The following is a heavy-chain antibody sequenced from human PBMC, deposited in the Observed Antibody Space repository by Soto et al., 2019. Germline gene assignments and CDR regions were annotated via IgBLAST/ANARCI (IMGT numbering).Heavy chain of an antibody. CDR3: ARGVHIVVVPAAIPVGGWFDP. Sequence: SETLSLTCTVSGGSISSGGYYWSWIRQHPGKGLEWIGYIYYSGSTYYNPSLKSRVTISVDTSKNQFSLKLSSVTAADTAVYYCARGVHIVVVPAAIPVGGWFDPWGQGTLVTVSS. D-gene: IGHD2-2*01. CDR2: IYYSGST. J-gene: IGHJ5*02. V-gene: IGHV4-31*03. CDR1: GGSISSGGYY.